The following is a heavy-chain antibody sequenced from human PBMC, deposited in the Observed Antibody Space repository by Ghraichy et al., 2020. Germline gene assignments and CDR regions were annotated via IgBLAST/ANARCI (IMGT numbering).Heavy chain of an antibody. Sequence: GGSLRLSCAASGFTFNKYWVTWVRQAPGKGLEWVANINQDGSQEYYVDSVRGRFTVSRDNARNSLYLQMSSLRAEDTAVYYCATASRPNWGCYWGRGTQVTVSS. CDR3: ATASRPNWGCY. D-gene: IGHD7-27*01. CDR2: INQDGSQE. J-gene: IGHJ4*02. V-gene: IGHV3-7*03. CDR1: GFTFNKYW.